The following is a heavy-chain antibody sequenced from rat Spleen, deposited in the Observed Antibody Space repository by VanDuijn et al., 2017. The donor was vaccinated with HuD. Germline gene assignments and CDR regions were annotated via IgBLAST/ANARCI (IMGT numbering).Heavy chain of an antibody. Sequence: EVQLVESDGGLVQPGRALELSCAASGFTVSDDYMAWGRPAPTKGLEWVTTIIYGDSSGHSSTYYRDSVKGRFTISRDNAKSTLSLQMDSLRSEDTATYYCARRHYGYTDYFDFWGQGVMVTVSP. D-gene: IGHD1-9*01. J-gene: IGHJ2*01. CDR2: IIYGDSSGHSST. CDR3: ARRHYGYTDYFDF. CDR1: GFTVSDDY. V-gene: IGHV5-29*01.